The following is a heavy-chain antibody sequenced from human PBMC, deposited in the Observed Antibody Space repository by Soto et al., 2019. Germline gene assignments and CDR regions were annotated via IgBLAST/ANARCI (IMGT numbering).Heavy chain of an antibody. CDR3: AKSGSVLWFGELLTYGMDV. D-gene: IGHD3-10*01. V-gene: IGHV3-30*18. Sequence: GGSLRLSCAASGFTFSSYGMHWVRQAPGKGLEWVAVISCDGSNKYYADSVKGRFTISRDNSKNTLYLQMNSLRAEDTAVYYCAKSGSVLWFGELLTYGMDVWGQGTTVTVSS. CDR1: GFTFSSYG. J-gene: IGHJ6*02. CDR2: ISCDGSNK.